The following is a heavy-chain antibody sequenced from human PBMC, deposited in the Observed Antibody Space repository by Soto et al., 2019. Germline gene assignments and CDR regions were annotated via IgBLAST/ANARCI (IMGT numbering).Heavy chain of an antibody. J-gene: IGHJ4*02. D-gene: IGHD3-22*01. CDR3: ARGTRVETYYYDSSGYNWPDY. V-gene: IGHV4-34*01. Sequence: SETLSLTCAVYGGSFSGYYWSWIRQPPGKGLEWIGEINHSGSTNYNPSLKSRVTISVDTSKKQFSLKLSSVTAADTAVYYCARGTRVETYYYDSSGYNWPDYWGQGTLVTVSS. CDR2: INHSGST. CDR1: GGSFSGYY.